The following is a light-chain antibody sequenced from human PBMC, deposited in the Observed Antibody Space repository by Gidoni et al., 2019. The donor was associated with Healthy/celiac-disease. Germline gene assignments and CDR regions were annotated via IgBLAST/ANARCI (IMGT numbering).Light chain of an antibody. CDR1: QSVSSY. Sequence: DIVFTQSPATLSLSPGERATLSCRASQSVSSYLAWYQQKPGQAPRLLIYDASNRATGIPARFSGSGSGTDFTLTISSLEPEDFAVYYCQQRSNWPPRTFGQGTKVEIK. CDR2: DAS. CDR3: QQRSNWPPRT. J-gene: IGKJ1*01. V-gene: IGKV3-11*01.